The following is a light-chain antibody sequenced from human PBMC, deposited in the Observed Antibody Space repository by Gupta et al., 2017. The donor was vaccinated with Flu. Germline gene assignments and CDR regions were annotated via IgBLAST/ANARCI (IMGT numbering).Light chain of an antibody. CDR3: RQYNSYPLT. V-gene: IGKV1-17*01. J-gene: IGKJ1*01. Sequence: PSSLSASVGDRVTITCRASQGIRIDLGWYQQKPGKAPKRLIYAASSLQSGVPSRFSGSGSATEFTLTISSLQPEDFATYFCRQYNSYPLTFGQGTMVDI. CDR2: AAS. CDR1: QGIRID.